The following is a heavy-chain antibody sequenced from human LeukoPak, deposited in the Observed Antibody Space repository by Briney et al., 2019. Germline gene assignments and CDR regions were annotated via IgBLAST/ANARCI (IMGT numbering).Heavy chain of an antibody. Sequence: GGSLRLSCAASGFTVSNNYMSWVRQAPGRGLEWVSVIYSGGSTYYADSVKGRFSISRDKSKNTLYLQMNSLRAEDTALYYCAREMYCSGGSCYGDAFDIWGQGTMVTVSS. V-gene: IGHV3-66*01. CDR2: IYSGGST. D-gene: IGHD2-15*01. CDR1: GFTVSNNY. J-gene: IGHJ3*02. CDR3: AREMYCSGGSCYGDAFDI.